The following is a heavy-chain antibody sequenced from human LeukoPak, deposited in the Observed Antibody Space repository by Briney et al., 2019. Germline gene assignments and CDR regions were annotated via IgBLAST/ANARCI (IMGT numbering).Heavy chain of an antibody. CDR1: GYSISSGYY. J-gene: IGHJ4*02. CDR2: IYYSGST. CDR3: ARDHLVEGAGTSYYFDY. V-gene: IGHV4-38-2*02. D-gene: IGHD6-19*01. Sequence: SETLSLTCTVSGYSISSGYYWGWIRQPPGKGLEWIGSIYYSGSTYYNPSLKSRVTISVDTSKNQFSLRLSSVTAADTAVYYCARDHLVEGAGTSYYFDYWGQGTLVTVSS.